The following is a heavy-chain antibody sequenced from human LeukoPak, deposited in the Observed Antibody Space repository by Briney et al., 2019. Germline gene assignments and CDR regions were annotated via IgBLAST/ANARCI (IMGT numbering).Heavy chain of an antibody. Sequence: GGSLRLSCAASGFIFSDYAVHWVRQASGKGLEWVGRIRSKANSYATAYAASVKGRFTISRDDSKNTAYLQMNSLKTEDTAVYYCTTPGYCSSTSCYTGDYWGQGTLVTVSS. CDR2: IRSKANSYAT. D-gene: IGHD2-2*02. V-gene: IGHV3-73*01. CDR3: TTPGYCSSTSCYTGDY. CDR1: GFIFSDYA. J-gene: IGHJ4*02.